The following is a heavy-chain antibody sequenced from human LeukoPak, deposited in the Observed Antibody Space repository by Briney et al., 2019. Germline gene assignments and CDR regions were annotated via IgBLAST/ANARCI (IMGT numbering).Heavy chain of an antibody. Sequence: SETLSLTCTVSGGSISSYYWSWIRQPPGKGLEWIGSIYYSGSTYYNPSLKSRVTISVDTSKNQFSLKLSSVTAADTAVYYCARTGSLWFGENWGQGTLVTVSS. V-gene: IGHV4-59*05. J-gene: IGHJ4*02. CDR2: IYYSGST. D-gene: IGHD3-10*01. CDR3: ARTGSLWFGEN. CDR1: GGSISSYY.